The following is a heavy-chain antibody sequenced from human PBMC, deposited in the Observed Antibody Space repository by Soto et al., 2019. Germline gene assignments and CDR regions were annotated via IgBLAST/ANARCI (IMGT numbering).Heavy chain of an antibody. CDR3: ARSQGSSTSLEIYYYYYYGMDV. D-gene: IGHD2-2*01. Sequence: QVQLVQSGAEVKKPGSSVKVSCKASGGTFSSYAISWVRQAPGQVLEWMGGIIPISDTTNYAQKFQCRVTITADESTSTAYMELSSLRSEDTAVYYCARSQGSSTSLEIYYYYYYGMDVWGQGTTVTVSS. CDR1: GGTFSSYA. V-gene: IGHV1-69*01. CDR2: IIPISDTT. J-gene: IGHJ6*02.